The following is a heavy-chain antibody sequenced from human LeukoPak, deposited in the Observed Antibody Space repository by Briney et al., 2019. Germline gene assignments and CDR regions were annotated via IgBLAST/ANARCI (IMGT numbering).Heavy chain of an antibody. CDR3: ARGHHYLRAFDI. D-gene: IGHD3-10*01. J-gene: IGHJ3*02. CDR2: INHSGST. Sequence: SETLSLTCAVYGGSFSGYYWSWIRQPPGKGLEWIGEINHSGSTNYNPSLKSRVTISVGTSKNQFSLKLSSVTAADTAVYYCARGHHYLRAFDIWGQGTMVTVSS. CDR1: GGSFSGYY. V-gene: IGHV4-34*01.